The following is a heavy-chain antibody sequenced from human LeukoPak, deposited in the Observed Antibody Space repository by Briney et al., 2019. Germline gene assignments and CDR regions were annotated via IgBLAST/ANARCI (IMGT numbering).Heavy chain of an antibody. CDR2: ISSSSSYI. CDR1: GFTFSSYS. J-gene: IGHJ6*02. Sequence: GGSLRLSCAASGFTFSSYSMNWVRQDPGKGLEWVSSISSSSSYIYYADSVKGRFTISRDNAKNSLYLQMNSLRAEDTAVYYCARDVLLWFGELSGYYGMDVWGQGTTVTVSS. CDR3: ARDVLLWFGELSGYYGMDV. D-gene: IGHD3-10*01. V-gene: IGHV3-21*01.